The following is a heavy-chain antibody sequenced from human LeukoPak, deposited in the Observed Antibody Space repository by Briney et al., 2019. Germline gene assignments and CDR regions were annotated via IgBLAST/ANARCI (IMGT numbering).Heavy chain of an antibody. CDR3: AKDLTVSTVTPVSYYYGMDV. D-gene: IGHD4-17*01. CDR2: ISGSGGST. CDR1: GFTFSSYA. Sequence: GGSLRLSCAASGFTFSSYAMSWVRQAPGKGLEWVSAISGSGGSTYYADSVKGRFTISRDNSTNTLYLQMNSLRAEDTAVYYCAKDLTVSTVTPVSYYYGMDVWGQGTTVTVSS. V-gene: IGHV3-23*01. J-gene: IGHJ6*02.